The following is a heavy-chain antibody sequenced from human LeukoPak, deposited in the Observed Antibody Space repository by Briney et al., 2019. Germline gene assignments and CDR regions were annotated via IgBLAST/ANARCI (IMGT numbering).Heavy chain of an antibody. CDR3: AIYSDTYYFDH. CDR2: IYPGDPGT. CDR1: GYSFTSSW. Sequence: GESLKISCKGSGYSFTSSWIGWVRQMPGKGLEWMGIIYPGDPGTRYSPSFQGQVTISADKSISTAYLQWSSLKASDTAMYYCAIYSDTYYFDHWGQGTLVTVSS. V-gene: IGHV5-51*01. D-gene: IGHD1-26*01. J-gene: IGHJ4*02.